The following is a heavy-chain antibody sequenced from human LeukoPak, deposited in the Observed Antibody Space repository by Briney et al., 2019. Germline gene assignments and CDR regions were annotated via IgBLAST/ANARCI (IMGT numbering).Heavy chain of an antibody. CDR3: ARIYDSSGYAEDAFDI. J-gene: IGHJ3*02. D-gene: IGHD3-22*01. V-gene: IGHV5-51*01. Sequence: GESLKISCKGSGYSFTSYLIRWVRQMPVKGLEWMGIIYPGDSDTRYSPSFQGQVTISADKSISTAYLQWSSLKASDTAMYYCARIYDSSGYAEDAFDIWGQGTMVTVSS. CDR1: GYSFTSYL. CDR2: IYPGDSDT.